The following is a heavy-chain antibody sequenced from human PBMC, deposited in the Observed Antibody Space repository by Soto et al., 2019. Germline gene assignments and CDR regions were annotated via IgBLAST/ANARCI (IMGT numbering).Heavy chain of an antibody. V-gene: IGHV4-34*01. J-gene: IGHJ5*02. D-gene: IGHD6-19*01. CDR2: INHSGST. Sequence: NPSETLSLTCAVYGGSFSGYYWSWIRQPPGKGLEWIGEINHSGSTNYNPSLKSRVTISVDTSKNQFSLKLSSVTAADTAVYYCARDRRPRYSSGWYNWFDPWGQGTLVTVSS. CDR3: ARDRRPRYSSGWYNWFDP. CDR1: GGSFSGYY.